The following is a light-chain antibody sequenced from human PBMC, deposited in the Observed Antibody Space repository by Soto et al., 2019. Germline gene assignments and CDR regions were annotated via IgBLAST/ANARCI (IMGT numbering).Light chain of an antibody. Sequence: EIVLTQSPATLSLSPGERDTLSCRASQSVSSYLAWYQQKPGQAPRLLIYDASNRATGIPARFSGSGSGTDFTLTISSLQPEDFAVCYCRQDYKFLTFGGGTKV. CDR3: RQDYKFLT. V-gene: IGKV3-11*01. CDR2: DAS. CDR1: QSVSSY. J-gene: IGKJ4*01.